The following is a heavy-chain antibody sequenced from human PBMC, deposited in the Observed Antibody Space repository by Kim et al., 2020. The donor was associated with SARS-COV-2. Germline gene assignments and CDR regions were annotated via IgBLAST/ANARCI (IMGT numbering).Heavy chain of an antibody. D-gene: IGHD4-17*01. Sequence: SNPARKSRFTISVDTSKNQLSLKLGSGTAADTAVYYCARGSTTPLNWFDPWGQGTLVTVSS. CDR3: ARGSTTPLNWFDP. V-gene: IGHV4-59*09. J-gene: IGHJ5*02.